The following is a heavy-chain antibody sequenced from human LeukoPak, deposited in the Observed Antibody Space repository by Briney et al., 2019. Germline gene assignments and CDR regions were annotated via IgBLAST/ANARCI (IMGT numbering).Heavy chain of an antibody. CDR1: GGSISSGGYY. V-gene: IGHV4-31*03. CDR3: AREAAMGTN. J-gene: IGHJ4*02. D-gene: IGHD5-18*01. CDR2: IYYSGST. Sequence: SETLSLTCTVSGGSISSGGYYWSRIRQHPGKGLEWTGYIYYSGSTYYNPSLKSRVTISVDTSKNQFSLKLSSVTAADTAVYYCAREAAMGTNWGQGTLVTVSS.